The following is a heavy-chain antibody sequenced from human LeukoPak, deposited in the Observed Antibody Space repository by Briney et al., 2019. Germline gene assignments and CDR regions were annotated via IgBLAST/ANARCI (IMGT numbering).Heavy chain of an antibody. J-gene: IGHJ4*02. D-gene: IGHD3-10*01. CDR2: ISYDGSNK. CDR3: AKDRYGSGSYCDY. CDR1: GFTFSSYG. V-gene: IGHV3-30*18. Sequence: GGSLRLSCAASGFTFSSYGMHWVRQAPGKGLEWVAVISYDGSNKYYADSVKGRFTISRDNSKNTLYLQMNSLSAEDTAVYYCAKDRYGSGSYCDYWGQGTLVTVSS.